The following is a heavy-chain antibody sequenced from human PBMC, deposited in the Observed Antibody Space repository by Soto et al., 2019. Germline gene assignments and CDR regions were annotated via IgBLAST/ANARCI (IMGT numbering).Heavy chain of an antibody. CDR3: TRRHCSAAGCYSDFDF. CDR2: IKTKVESYAT. Sequence: EVQLVESGGGLVQPGGSLKLSCADSEFTLSGFDLHWVRHASGEGLEWIGRIKTKVESYATEYAASVKGRFSISRDDSKNTAYLEMNSLETEDTAIYYCTRRHCSAAGCYSDFDFWGQGSLVTVSS. D-gene: IGHD2-15*01. CDR1: EFTLSGFD. V-gene: IGHV3-73*01. J-gene: IGHJ4*02.